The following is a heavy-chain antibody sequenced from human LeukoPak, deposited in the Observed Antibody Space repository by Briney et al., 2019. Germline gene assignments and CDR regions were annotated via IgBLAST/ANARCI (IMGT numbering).Heavy chain of an antibody. D-gene: IGHD6-6*01. CDR1: GYSFTNYW. CDR2: IYPGDSDT. V-gene: IGHV5-51*01. J-gene: IGHJ4*02. Sequence: GESLKISCRGSGYSFTNYWLGWVRQMPGKGLEWMGIIYPGDSDTRYSPSFQGQVTISADKSISTAYLQWSSLKASDTAMYYCARQINEYSSPGYFDYWGQGTLVTVSS. CDR3: ARQINEYSSPGYFDY.